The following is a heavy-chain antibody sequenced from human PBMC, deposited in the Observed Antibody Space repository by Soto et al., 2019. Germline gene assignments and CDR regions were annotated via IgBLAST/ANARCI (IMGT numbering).Heavy chain of an antibody. J-gene: IGHJ4*02. V-gene: IGHV3-48*03. CDR2: ISSSGSTI. CDR1: GFTFSSYE. CDR3: ARDQVQRSNWGSPPYYFDY. D-gene: IGHD7-27*01. Sequence: GGSLRLSCAASGFTFSSYEMNWVRQAPGKGLEWVSYISSSGSTIYYADSVKGRFTISRDNAKNSLYLQMNSLRAEDTAVYYCARDQVQRSNWGSPPYYFDYWGQGTLVTVSS.